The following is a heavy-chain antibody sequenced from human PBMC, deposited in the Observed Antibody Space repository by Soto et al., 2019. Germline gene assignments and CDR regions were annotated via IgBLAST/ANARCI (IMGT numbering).Heavy chain of an antibody. J-gene: IGHJ6*02. V-gene: IGHV5-51*01. Sequence: GESLKISCKGSGYTFTNYWIGWVRQMPGKGPEWLGIIYPGDSDTKYNPSFQGQVTISADKSITTTYLQWSSLKASDTAIYYCAASIFYYGMDVWGQGTTVTVSS. CDR2: IYPGDSDT. CDR3: AASIFYYGMDV. CDR1: GYTFTNYW.